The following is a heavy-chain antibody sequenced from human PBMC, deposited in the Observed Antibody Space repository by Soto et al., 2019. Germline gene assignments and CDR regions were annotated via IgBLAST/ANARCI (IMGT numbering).Heavy chain of an antibody. CDR1: GFTFSSYA. CDR3: ARELVPAPGGNWFDP. CDR2: ISYDGSNK. D-gene: IGHD2-2*01. V-gene: IGHV3-30-3*01. Sequence: QVQLVESGGGVVQPGRSLRLSCAASGFTFSSYAMHWVRQAPGKGLEWVAVISYDGSNKYYADSVKGRFTISRDNSKNTLYLQMNSLRAEDTAVYYCARELVPAPGGNWFDPWGQGPLVTVSS. J-gene: IGHJ5*02.